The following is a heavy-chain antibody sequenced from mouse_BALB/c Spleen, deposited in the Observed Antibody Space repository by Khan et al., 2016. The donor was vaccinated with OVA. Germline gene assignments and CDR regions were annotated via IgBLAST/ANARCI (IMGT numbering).Heavy chain of an antibody. CDR3: ASEWGAWFAY. Sequence: QVQLKQSGAELARPGASVKLSCKASGYTFTDYYIDWVKQRPGQGLEWIGAINPGSGNSYYNEKFKGKATLTADKSSNTAFVQLSSLTSDDTAVYFCASEWGAWFAYWGQGTLVTVSA. CDR1: GYTFTDYY. CDR2: INPGSGNS. V-gene: IGHV1-77*01. J-gene: IGHJ3*01.